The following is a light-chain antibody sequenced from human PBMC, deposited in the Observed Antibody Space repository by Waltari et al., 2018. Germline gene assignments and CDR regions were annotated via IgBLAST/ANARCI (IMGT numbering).Light chain of an antibody. CDR3: QQYGSSPS. Sequence: EIVLTPSPGTLSLSPGERATLSCRASQSVSSSYLAWYQQKPGQAPRLLIYGASSRATGIPDRFSGSGSGTDFTLTISRLEPEDFAVYYCQQYGSSPSFGGGTKVEIK. V-gene: IGKV3-20*01. J-gene: IGKJ4*01. CDR1: QSVSSSY. CDR2: GAS.